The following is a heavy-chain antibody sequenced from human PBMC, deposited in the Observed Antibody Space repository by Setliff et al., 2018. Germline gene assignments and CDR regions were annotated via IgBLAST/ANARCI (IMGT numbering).Heavy chain of an antibody. CDR3: ARDQGIGLSGSYSFFDY. CDR2: IKQDGSEK. CDR1: GFTFSSYS. J-gene: IGHJ4*02. Sequence: PGGSLRLSCAASGFTFSSYSMNWVRQAPGKGLEWVANIKQDGSEKYYVDSVKGRFTISRDNAKNSLYLQMNSLRAEDTAVYYCARDQGIGLSGSYSFFDYWGQGTLVTVSS. V-gene: IGHV3-7*01. D-gene: IGHD3-3*01.